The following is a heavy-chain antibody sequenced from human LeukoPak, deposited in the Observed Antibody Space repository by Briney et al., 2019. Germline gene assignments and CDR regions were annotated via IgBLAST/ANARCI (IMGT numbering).Heavy chain of an antibody. CDR1: GFTFTSSA. J-gene: IGHJ5*02. CDR3: AASQVDTTMVIGFADRP. D-gene: IGHD5-18*01. Sequence: GASVKASCKASGFTFTSSAVQWVRQARGQRLEWMGWIVVGTGNTNYAQKFQERVTITRDMSTSTAYMELSSLRSEDTAVYYCAASQVDTTMVIGFADRPWGQGTLVTVSS. CDR2: IVVGTGNT. V-gene: IGHV1-58*01.